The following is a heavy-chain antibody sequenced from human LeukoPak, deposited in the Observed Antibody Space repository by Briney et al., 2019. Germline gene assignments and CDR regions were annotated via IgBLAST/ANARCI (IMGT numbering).Heavy chain of an antibody. D-gene: IGHD2-2*02. CDR1: GFTVSTDY. V-gene: IGHV3-53*01. CDR2: IYTGGST. Sequence: GGSLRLSCAASGFTVSTDYRSWVRQAPGMGLEWVSIIYTGGSTYYTNSVKGRFTISRDSSKNTLYLQMDSLRAEDTAVYYCARGYTLPREIHNWGQGTLVTVSS. CDR3: ARGYTLPREIHN. J-gene: IGHJ4*02.